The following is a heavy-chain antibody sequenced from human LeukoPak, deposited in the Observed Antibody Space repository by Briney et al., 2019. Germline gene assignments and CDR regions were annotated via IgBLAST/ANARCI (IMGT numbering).Heavy chain of an antibody. CDR1: GGSISSSSYY. V-gene: IGHV4-39*01. CDR2: IYYSGST. CDR3: ACHSSLDAFDI. Sequence: QTSETLSLTCTVSGGSISSSSYYWGWIRQPPGKGLEWIGSIYYSGSTYYNPSLKSQITISVDTSKNQFSLKLSSVTAADTAVYYCACHSSLDAFDIWGQGTMVTVSS. J-gene: IGHJ3*02.